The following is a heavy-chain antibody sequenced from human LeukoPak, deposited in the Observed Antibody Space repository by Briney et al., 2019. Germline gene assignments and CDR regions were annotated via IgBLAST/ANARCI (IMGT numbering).Heavy chain of an antibody. D-gene: IGHD6-13*01. CDR2: IYYSGTT. CDR1: GGSISIYY. V-gene: IGHV4-59*01. Sequence: ASETLSLTCTVSGGSISIYYWSWIRQPPGKGLEWIGYIYYSGTTNYNPSPKSRVTISVDTSKNQFSLKLSSVTAADTAVYYCARGVYIAAAQYGYWGQGTLVTVSS. CDR3: ARGVYIAAAQYGY. J-gene: IGHJ4*02.